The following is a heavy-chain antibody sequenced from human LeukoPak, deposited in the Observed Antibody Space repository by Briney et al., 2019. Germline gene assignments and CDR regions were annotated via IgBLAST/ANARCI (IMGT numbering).Heavy chain of an antibody. V-gene: IGHV4-59*01. CDR3: ARGLGTTVTTYDY. CDR1: GGSINNYY. D-gene: IGHD4-17*01. CDR2: IYYTGST. Sequence: PSETLSLTCTVSGGSINNYYWSWIRQPPGKGLEWIGFIYYTGSTNYNPSLKSRVTISVDTSKNQFSLKLSSVTAADTAVYYCARGLGTTVTTYDYWGQGTLVTVSS. J-gene: IGHJ4*02.